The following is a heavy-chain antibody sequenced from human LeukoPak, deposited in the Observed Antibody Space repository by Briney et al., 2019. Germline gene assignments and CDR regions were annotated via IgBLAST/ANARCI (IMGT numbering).Heavy chain of an antibody. CDR3: ARGGSSYYMDV. CDR1: GFTFSSYD. D-gene: IGHD6-13*01. J-gene: IGHJ6*03. Sequence: GGSLRLSCAASGFTFSSYDMHWVRQAPGKGLEWVSAIGTAGDTYYPGSVKGRFTISRENAKNSLYLQMNSLRAGDTAVYYCARGGSSYYMDVWGKGTTVTVSS. V-gene: IGHV3-13*01. CDR2: IGTAGDT.